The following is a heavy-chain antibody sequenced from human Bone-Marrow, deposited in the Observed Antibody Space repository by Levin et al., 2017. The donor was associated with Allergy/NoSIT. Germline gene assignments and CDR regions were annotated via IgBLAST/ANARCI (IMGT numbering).Heavy chain of an antibody. V-gene: IGHV3-48*03. J-gene: IGHJ4*02. CDR1: SEMFRNYE. CDR3: ADLYCSSGTCLFDY. Sequence: GESLKISCVGSSEMFRNYEMTWVRLSPGKGLEWIAYMGARGSLSYADSVRGRFTVSRDNEKNTLYLQMNSLRVDDTALYYCADLYCSSGTCLFDYWGRGTQVSVSS. D-gene: IGHD1-14*01. CDR2: MGARGSL.